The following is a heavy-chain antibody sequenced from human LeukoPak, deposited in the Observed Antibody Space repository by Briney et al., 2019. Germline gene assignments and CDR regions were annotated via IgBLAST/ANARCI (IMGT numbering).Heavy chain of an antibody. CDR3: AGGWLQLRNFDY. Sequence: ASVKVSCKASGGTFSSYAISWVRQAPGQGLEWMGGIIPIFGTANYAQKFQGRVTITADKSTSTAYMELSSLRSEDTAVYYCAGGWLQLRNFDYWGQGTLVTVSS. J-gene: IGHJ4*02. CDR2: IIPIFGTA. D-gene: IGHD5-24*01. V-gene: IGHV1-69*06. CDR1: GGTFSSYA.